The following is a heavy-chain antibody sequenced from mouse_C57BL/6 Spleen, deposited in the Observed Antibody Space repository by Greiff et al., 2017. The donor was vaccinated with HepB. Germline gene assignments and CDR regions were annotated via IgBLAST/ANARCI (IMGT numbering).Heavy chain of an antibody. J-gene: IGHJ4*01. D-gene: IGHD2-5*01. CDR2: IRSKSNNYAT. Sequence: EVQLVESGGGLVQPKGSLKLSCAASGFSFNTYAMNWVRQAPGKGLEWVARIRSKSNNYATYYADSVKDRFTISRDDSESMLYLQMNNLKTEDTAMYYCVRQESNSYYAMDYWGQGTSVTVSS. CDR1: GFSFNTYA. V-gene: IGHV10-1*01. CDR3: VRQESNSYYAMDY.